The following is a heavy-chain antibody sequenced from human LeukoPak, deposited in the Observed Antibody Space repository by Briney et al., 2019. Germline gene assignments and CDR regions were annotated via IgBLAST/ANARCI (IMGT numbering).Heavy chain of an antibody. J-gene: IGHJ4*02. V-gene: IGHV5-51*01. D-gene: IGHD3-9*01. CDR1: GYNFTSYW. Sequence: GESLKISCKGSGYNFTSYWIGRVRQMPGKGLEWMGFIYPGDSDTRYSPSFQGQVTISADKSISTAYLQWSSLKASDTAMYYCARQSPEVYDILTGMIDYWGQGTLVTVSS. CDR3: ARQSPEVYDILTGMIDY. CDR2: IYPGDSDT.